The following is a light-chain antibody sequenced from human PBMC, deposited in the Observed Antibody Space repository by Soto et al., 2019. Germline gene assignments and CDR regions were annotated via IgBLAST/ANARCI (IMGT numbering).Light chain of an antibody. J-gene: IGKJ1*01. Sequence: DIRMTQSPSSLSASVGDRVTITCRARQSIDTHLNWYQQHPGKAPNALIYEASNLQSGVPSRFSGSGSGTDFTLTISGLHPEDSATYYCHQTYSPPEKFCKGTKVEIK. CDR2: EAS. CDR1: QSIDTH. CDR3: HQTYSPPEK. V-gene: IGKV1-39*01.